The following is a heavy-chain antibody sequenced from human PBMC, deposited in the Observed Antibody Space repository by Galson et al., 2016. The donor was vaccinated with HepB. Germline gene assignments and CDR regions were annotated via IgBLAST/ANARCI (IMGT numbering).Heavy chain of an antibody. J-gene: IGHJ4*02. CDR1: GFRVSAHH. D-gene: IGHD4-23*01. CDR2: LYGGGGT. CDR3: VGYGGNSV. Sequence: SLRLSCAVSGFRVSAHHVGWFRQAPGKGLECVSVLYGGGGTYHTDSVKGRFSVSRDNPKNIVYLQMNSLRADDTAVYYCVGYGGNSVWGQGTLVTVSS. V-gene: IGHV3-53*01.